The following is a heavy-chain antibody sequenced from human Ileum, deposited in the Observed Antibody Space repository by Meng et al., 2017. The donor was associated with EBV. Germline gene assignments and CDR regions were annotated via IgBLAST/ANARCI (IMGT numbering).Heavy chain of an antibody. D-gene: IGHD6-13*01. CDR3: ARPIAAAGWFDP. CDR2: IYYSGRT. Sequence: QLPLQEAGPGVVKPSGTLSLTCTVSGGPINSSSYYWGWIRQPPGKGLEWIGSIYYSGRTYYNPSLKSRVTISVDTSKNQFSLKLSSVTAADTAVYYCARPIAAAGWFDPWGQGTLVTVSS. V-gene: IGHV4-39*01. CDR1: GGPINSSSYY. J-gene: IGHJ5*02.